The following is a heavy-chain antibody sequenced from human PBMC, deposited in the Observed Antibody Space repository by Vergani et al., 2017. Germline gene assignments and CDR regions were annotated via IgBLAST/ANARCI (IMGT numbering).Heavy chain of an antibody. J-gene: IGHJ3*02. CDR2: INHSGST. D-gene: IGHD2-2*01. Sequence: QVQLQESGPGLVKPSETLSLTCTVSGGSISSYYWSWIRQPPGKGLEWIGEINHSGSTNYNPSLKSRVTISVDTSKNQFSLKLSSVTAADTAVYYCARIVVPAAMTSGAFDIWGQGTMVTVSS. V-gene: IGHV4-59*12. CDR3: ARIVVPAAMTSGAFDI. CDR1: GGSISSYY.